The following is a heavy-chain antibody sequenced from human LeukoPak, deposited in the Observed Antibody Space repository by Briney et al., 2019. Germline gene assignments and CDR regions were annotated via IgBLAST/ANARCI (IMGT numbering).Heavy chain of an antibody. CDR1: AYSY. CDR3: ARSSGRSPNRDYMDV. J-gene: IGHJ6*03. Sequence: ASVKVSCKASAYSYMHWVRQAPGQGLEWMGIINPSGGTTNYAQRFRGRVTMTRDTSTSTVYMELSSLRSEDTAVYYCARSSGRSPNRDYMDVWGKGTTVTVSS. D-gene: IGHD1-14*01. V-gene: IGHV1-46*01. CDR2: INPSGGTT.